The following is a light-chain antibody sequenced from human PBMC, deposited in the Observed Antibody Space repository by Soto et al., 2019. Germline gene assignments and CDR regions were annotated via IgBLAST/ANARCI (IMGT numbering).Light chain of an antibody. CDR3: NSYTSSSPLV. V-gene: IGLV2-14*01. CDR1: SSDVGGYNY. Sequence: QSALTQPASVSGSPGQSITISCTGTSSDVGGYNYVSWYQQHPGKAPKLMIYDVSNRPSGVSNRFSGSKSGNTASLTISGLQAEDEADYYCNSYTSSSPLVFGTGTKVTVL. CDR2: DVS. J-gene: IGLJ1*01.